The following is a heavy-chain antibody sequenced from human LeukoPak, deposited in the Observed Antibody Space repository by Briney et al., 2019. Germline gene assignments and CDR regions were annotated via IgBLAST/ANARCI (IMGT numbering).Heavy chain of an antibody. CDR3: ARDLEGYHYGSGNYPQ. D-gene: IGHD3-10*01. CDR1: GYTFTGYY. V-gene: IGHV1-2*02. Sequence: ASMKVSCKASGYTFTGYYIHWLRQAPGQGLEWMGFINPNSGGTNYAQKFQGRVTMTRDTSISTAYMELSSLTSDDTAVYYCARDLEGYHYGSGNYPQWGLGTLITVSS. J-gene: IGHJ4*02. CDR2: INPNSGGT.